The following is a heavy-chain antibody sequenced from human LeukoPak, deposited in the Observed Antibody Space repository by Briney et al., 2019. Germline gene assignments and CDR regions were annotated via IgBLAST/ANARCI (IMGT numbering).Heavy chain of an antibody. D-gene: IGHD6-19*01. Sequence: GGSLRLSCAASGFNFRIYSMNWVRQAPGMGLEWISYISSSTSDIYYAGSVKGRFTISRDSAKNSLYLQMNSLRDEDTAVYYCARDNLPYSSGWNGAFDIWGRGTMVTVSS. V-gene: IGHV3-48*02. CDR3: ARDNLPYSSGWNGAFDI. CDR1: GFNFRIYS. CDR2: ISSSTSDI. J-gene: IGHJ3*02.